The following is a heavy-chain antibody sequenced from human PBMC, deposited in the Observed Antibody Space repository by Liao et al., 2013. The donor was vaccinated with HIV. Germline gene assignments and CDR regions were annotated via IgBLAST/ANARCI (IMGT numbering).Heavy chain of an antibody. CDR2: INHSGST. J-gene: IGHJ5*02. D-gene: IGHD7-27*01. CDR1: GGSFSGYY. CDR3: ARDQSWGYLFSWFDP. V-gene: IGHV4-34*01. Sequence: QVQLQQWGAGLLKPSETLSLTCAVYGGSFSGYYWSWIRQPPGKGLEWIGEINHSGSTYYNPSLKSRVTISVDTSKNQFSLKLSSVTAADTAVYYCARDQSWGYLFSWFDPWGQGTLVTVSS.